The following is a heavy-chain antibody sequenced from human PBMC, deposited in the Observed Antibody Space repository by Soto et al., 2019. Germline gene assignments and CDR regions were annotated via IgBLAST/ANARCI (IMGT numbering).Heavy chain of an antibody. J-gene: IGHJ6*02. D-gene: IGHD1-20*01. CDR3: ARDTINGNLARDYYYGMDV. CDR1: GGTFSSYA. Sequence: SVKVSCKASGGTFSSYAISWVRQAPGQGLEWMGGIIPIFGTANYAQKFQGRVTITADKSTSTAYMELSSLRSEDTAVYYCARDTINGNLARDYYYGMDVWGQGTTVTVSS. V-gene: IGHV1-69*06. CDR2: IIPIFGTA.